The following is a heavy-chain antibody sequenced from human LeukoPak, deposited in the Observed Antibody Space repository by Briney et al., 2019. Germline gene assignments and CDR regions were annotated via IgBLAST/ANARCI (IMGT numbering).Heavy chain of an antibody. CDR1: GGSISSSSYY. CDR2: IYYGGST. D-gene: IGHD3-10*01. J-gene: IGHJ6*02. CDR3: ARLITMVRGVRGMDV. V-gene: IGHV4-39*01. Sequence: PSETLSLTCTVSGGSISSSSYYWGWIRQPPGKGLEWIGSIYYGGSTYYNPSLKSRVTISVDTSKNQFPLKLSSVTAADTAVYYCARLITMVRGVRGMDVWGQGTTVTVSS.